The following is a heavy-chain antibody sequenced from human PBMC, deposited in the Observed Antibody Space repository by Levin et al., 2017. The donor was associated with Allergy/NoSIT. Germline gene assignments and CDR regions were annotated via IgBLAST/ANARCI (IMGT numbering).Heavy chain of an antibody. CDR2: IKHDGSEE. Sequence: PGESLKISCAASGFTFSTYWMSWVRQAPGKGLEWVANIKHDGSEEYYVDSVKGRFTISRDNAKNSLYLQMNTLRAEDTAVYYCARKRGDVWGQGTTVTVSS. J-gene: IGHJ6*02. CDR1: GFTFSTYW. CDR3: ARKRGDV. V-gene: IGHV3-7*01.